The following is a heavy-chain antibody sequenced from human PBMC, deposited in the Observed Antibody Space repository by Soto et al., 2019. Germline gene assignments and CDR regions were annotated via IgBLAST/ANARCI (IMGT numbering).Heavy chain of an antibody. CDR2: IKSKTDGGTT. Sequence: GGSLRVSCAASGFTFSNAWMNWVRQAPGKGLEWVGRIKSKTDGGTTDYAAPVKGRFTISRDDSKNTLYLQMNSLKTEDTAVYYCTSNSGGYCSGGSCYPNYYYYGMDVWGQGTTVTVSS. J-gene: IGHJ6*02. CDR3: TSNSGGYCSGGSCYPNYYYYGMDV. D-gene: IGHD2-15*01. V-gene: IGHV3-15*07. CDR1: GFTFSNAW.